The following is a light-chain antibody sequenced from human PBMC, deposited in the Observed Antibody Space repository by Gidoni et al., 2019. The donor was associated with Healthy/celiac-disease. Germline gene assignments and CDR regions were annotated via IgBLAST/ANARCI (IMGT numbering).Light chain of an antibody. V-gene: IGLV1-40*01. Sequence: QSVLTQPPSVSRAPGPRVTISCTGSSSNIGAGYDVHWYQQLPGTAPNLLIYGNSNRPSGVPDRFSGSKAGTSASLAITGLQAEDEADYYCQSYDSSLSGYVFGTGTKVTVL. CDR2: GNS. CDR3: QSYDSSLSGYV. J-gene: IGLJ1*01. CDR1: SSNIGAGYD.